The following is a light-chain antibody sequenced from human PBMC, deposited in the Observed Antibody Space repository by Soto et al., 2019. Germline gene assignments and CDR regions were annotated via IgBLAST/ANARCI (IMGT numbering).Light chain of an antibody. CDR3: QHYVKGPLT. CDR1: QGIGDT. V-gene: IGKV3D-15*03. J-gene: IGKJ4*01. Sequence: EIVMTQSPATLSVSPGEGATLSCRASQGIGDTLAWYQQKPGQTPRLLIYDTSIRATGVPARFSGSRSGAAVNLTCSVRQSEDFAVYYCQHYVKGPLTFGQGTKVEGK. CDR2: DTS.